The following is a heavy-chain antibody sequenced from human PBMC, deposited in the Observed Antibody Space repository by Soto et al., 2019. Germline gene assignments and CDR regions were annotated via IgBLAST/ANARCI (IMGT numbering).Heavy chain of an antibody. CDR3: ARATGTLRSRNCDY. J-gene: IGHJ4*02. CDR1: GGSISSPSYH. V-gene: IGHV4-39*01. Sequence: ETLSLTCSVSGGSISSPSYHWGWIRQPPGKGLEWIGSIYYSGNTYYNPSLKSRVTIFVDTSRNQFSLKVNSVTAADTAVYFCARATGTLRSRNCDYWGQGSLVTVSS. D-gene: IGHD1-1*01. CDR2: IYYSGNT.